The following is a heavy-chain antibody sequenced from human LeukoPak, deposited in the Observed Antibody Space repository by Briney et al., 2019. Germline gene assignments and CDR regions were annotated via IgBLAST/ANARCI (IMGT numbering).Heavy chain of an antibody. V-gene: IGHV3-7*01. CDR3: ARDDYYDSSGNDY. Sequence: GGSLRLSCAASGFTFSSYWMTWVRQAPGKGLEWVANINQDGSEKYYVDSVKGRFTISRDNAKNSLYLQMNSLRAEDTAVYYCARDDYYDSSGNDYWGQGTLVTVSS. CDR2: INQDGSEK. D-gene: IGHD3-22*01. J-gene: IGHJ4*02. CDR1: GFTFSSYW.